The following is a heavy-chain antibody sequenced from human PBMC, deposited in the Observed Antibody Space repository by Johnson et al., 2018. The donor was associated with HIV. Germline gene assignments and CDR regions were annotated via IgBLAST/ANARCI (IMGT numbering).Heavy chain of an antibody. CDR3: ARGRGYSSSNDAFDI. V-gene: IGHV3-30*04. J-gene: IGHJ3*02. D-gene: IGHD6-13*01. CDR2: ISYDGSNK. Sequence: VRQAPGKGLEWVAVISYDGSNKYYADSVKGRFTISRDNSKNTLYLQMNSLRAEDTAVYYCARGRGYSSSNDAFDIWGQGTMVTVSS.